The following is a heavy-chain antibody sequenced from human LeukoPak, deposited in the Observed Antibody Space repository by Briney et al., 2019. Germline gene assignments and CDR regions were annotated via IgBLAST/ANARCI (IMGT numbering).Heavy chain of an antibody. D-gene: IGHD1-14*01. Sequence: PGRSLRLSCAASGFXFSSYGIHWVRQAPGKGLEWVAVISYDGSNRYCADSVKGRFTISRDNSRKTLYLEMNSLRVDDSAVYFCARDLLSGAPDYFDSWGQGTLVTVSS. CDR3: ARDLLSGAPDYFDS. V-gene: IGHV3-30*03. J-gene: IGHJ4*02. CDR2: ISYDGSNR. CDR1: GFXFSSYG.